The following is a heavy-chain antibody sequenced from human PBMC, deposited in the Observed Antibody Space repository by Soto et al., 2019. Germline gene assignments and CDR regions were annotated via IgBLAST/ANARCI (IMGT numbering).Heavy chain of an antibody. CDR2: ISAYNGNT. J-gene: IGHJ6*02. CDR3: ARGRYYDSSGYPSGYYYGMDV. V-gene: IGHV1-18*01. CDR1: GYTFTSYE. Sequence: QVHLVQSGAEVKKPGASVKVSCKASGYTFTSYEITWVRQAPGQGLEWMGWISAYNGNTNYAQKLQGRVTMTTDTPTSTAYMGLSSLRSDDTAVYHCARGRYYDSSGYPSGYYYGMDVWGQGTTVTVSS. D-gene: IGHD3-22*01.